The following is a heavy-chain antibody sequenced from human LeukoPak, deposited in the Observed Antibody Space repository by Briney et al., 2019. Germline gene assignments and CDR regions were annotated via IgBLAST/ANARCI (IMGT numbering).Heavy chain of an antibody. CDR3: ARGDDLSGDY. Sequence: GGSLRLSCAASGFPFSNHWMSWVRQAPGKGLEWVANTNQDGAGKYYVDSVKGRFTISRDNAKNSLYLQMNSLRAEDTAIYYCARGDDLSGDYWGQGTLVTVSS. CDR2: TNQDGAGK. V-gene: IGHV3-7*04. CDR1: GFPFSNHW. J-gene: IGHJ4*02.